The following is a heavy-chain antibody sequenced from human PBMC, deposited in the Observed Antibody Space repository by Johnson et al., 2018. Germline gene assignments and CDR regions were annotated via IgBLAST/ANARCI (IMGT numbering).Heavy chain of an antibody. D-gene: IGHD3-22*01. J-gene: IGHJ5*02. V-gene: IGHV3-30-3*01. CDR1: GFTFSSYA. CDR2: ISYDGSNK. CDR3: ARELISYYYDSSGLNWFDP. Sequence: QVQLVESGGGVVQPGRSLRLSCAASGFTFSSYAMHWVRQAPGKGLEWGAVISYDGSNKYYADSVKGRFTISRDNSKNTLYLQMNSLRAEDTAVYYCARELISYYYDSSGLNWFDPWGQGTLVTVSS.